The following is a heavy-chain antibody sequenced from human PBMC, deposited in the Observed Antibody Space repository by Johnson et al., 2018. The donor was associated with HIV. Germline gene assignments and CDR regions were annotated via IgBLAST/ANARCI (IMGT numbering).Heavy chain of an antibody. Sequence: VQLVESGGGMVQPGRSLRLSCAATGFIFNDYALHWVRQAPGKGLAWVSGLCWNSGSKYYADAVKGRFTISRDHSKNTLYLQMNSLRAEDTAVYYCAKVSWEARLGDPFDIWGQGTMVTVSS. D-gene: IGHD1-26*01. CDR1: GFIFNDYA. CDR3: AKVSWEARLGDPFDI. J-gene: IGHJ3*02. CDR2: LCWNSGSK. V-gene: IGHV3-9*01.